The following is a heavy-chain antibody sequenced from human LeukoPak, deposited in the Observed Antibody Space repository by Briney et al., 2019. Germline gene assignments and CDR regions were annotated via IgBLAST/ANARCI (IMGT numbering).Heavy chain of an antibody. Sequence: GGSLRLSCAASGFTFSSYAMSWVRQAPGKGLEWVSAISGSGGSTYYADSVKGRFTISRDNSKNTLYLQMNSLRAEDTAVYYCAKPGIAVAGSQDAFDIWGQGTMVTVSS. CDR3: AKPGIAVAGSQDAFDI. CDR2: ISGSGGST. CDR1: GFTFSSYA. D-gene: IGHD6-19*01. J-gene: IGHJ3*02. V-gene: IGHV3-23*01.